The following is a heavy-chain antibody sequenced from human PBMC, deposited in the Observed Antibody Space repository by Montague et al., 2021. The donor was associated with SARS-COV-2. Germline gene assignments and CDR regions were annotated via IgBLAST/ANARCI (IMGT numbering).Heavy chain of an antibody. CDR1: GFSLTTGGMC. D-gene: IGHD3-10*01. J-gene: IGHJ5*02. V-gene: IGHV2-70*11. Sequence: PALVKPTQTLALTCTFSGFSLTTGGMCVSWIRQPPGKALEWLARIDWDDDKYYSTSLKTRLTISKDTSKNQVVLTMTNMNPADTATYYCARNGVELRGSEKYYSGNWLDPWGQGTLVTVSS. CDR2: IDWDDDK. CDR3: ARNGVELRGSEKYYSGNWLDP.